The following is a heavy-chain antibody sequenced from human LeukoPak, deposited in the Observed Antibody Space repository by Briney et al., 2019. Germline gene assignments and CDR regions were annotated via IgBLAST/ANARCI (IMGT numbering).Heavy chain of an antibody. D-gene: IGHD5-18*01. CDR3: VRDVSGSSYGDY. Sequence: GGSLRLSCAASGFTLSSYWMNWVRQAPGKGLEWLANIRQDGNEKHYVDSVKGRFIMSRDNAKNSLYLQMNSLRAEDTAVYYCVRDVSGSSYGDYWGQGALVTVSS. CDR1: GFTLSSYW. CDR2: IRQDGNEK. V-gene: IGHV3-7*01. J-gene: IGHJ4*02.